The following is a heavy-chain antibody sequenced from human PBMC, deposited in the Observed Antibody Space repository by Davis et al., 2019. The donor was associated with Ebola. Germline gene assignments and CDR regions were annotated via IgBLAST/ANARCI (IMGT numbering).Heavy chain of an antibody. V-gene: IGHV3-23*01. Sequence: GGSLRLSCAASGFTFNKYAMSWVRQVPGKGLEWVAAISGSGGTRSYTDSVKGRFTISRDNSKNMMYLQMNSLRAEDTAVYYCAKGGGVVVVPAAVNWFDPWGQGTQVTVSS. J-gene: IGHJ5*02. CDR1: GFTFNKYA. CDR2: ISGSGGTR. CDR3: AKGGGVVVVPAAVNWFDP. D-gene: IGHD2-2*01.